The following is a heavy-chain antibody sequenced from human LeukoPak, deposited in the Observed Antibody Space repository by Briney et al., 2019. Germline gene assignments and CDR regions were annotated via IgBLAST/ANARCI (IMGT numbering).Heavy chain of an antibody. CDR3: AVPDYGDYALDY. CDR1: GFTFSSFG. CDR2: IKQDGSEK. Sequence: PGRSLRLSCAASGFTFSSFGMHWVRQAPGKGLEWVANIKQDGSEKYYVDSVKGRFTISRDNAKNSLYLQMNSLRAEDTAVYYCAVPDYGDYALDYWGQGTLVTVSS. V-gene: IGHV3-7*03. J-gene: IGHJ4*02. D-gene: IGHD4-17*01.